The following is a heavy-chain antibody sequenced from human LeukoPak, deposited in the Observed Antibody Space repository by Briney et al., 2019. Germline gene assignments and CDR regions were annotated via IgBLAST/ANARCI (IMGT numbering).Heavy chain of an antibody. D-gene: IGHD2-2*01. J-gene: IGHJ4*02. V-gene: IGHV3-23*01. CDR1: GFTFSSCA. CDR3: AKAYCSSTSCYYVFDY. CDR2: ISGSGGST. Sequence: GGSLRLSCAASGFTFSSCAMSWVRQAPGKGLEWVSAISGSGGSTYYADSVKGRFTISRDNSKNTLYLQMNSLRAEDTAVYYCAKAYCSSTSCYYVFDYWGQGTLVTVSS.